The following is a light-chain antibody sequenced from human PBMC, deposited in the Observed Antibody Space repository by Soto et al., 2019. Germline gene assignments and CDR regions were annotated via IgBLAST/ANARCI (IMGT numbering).Light chain of an antibody. CDR1: QSVSSY. Sequence: EIVLTQSPATLSLSPGERATLSCRASQSVSSYLAWYQQTPGQAPRLLIYDASNRATGIPARFSGSGSGTDLTLTISSLEPEDFAVYSCQPRSNWPPITFGQGTRLEIK. V-gene: IGKV3-11*01. CDR3: QPRSNWPPIT. CDR2: DAS. J-gene: IGKJ5*01.